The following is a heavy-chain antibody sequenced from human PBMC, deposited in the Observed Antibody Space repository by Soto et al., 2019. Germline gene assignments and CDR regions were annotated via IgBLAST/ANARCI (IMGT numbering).Heavy chain of an antibody. CDR1: GFTFSSYA. J-gene: IGHJ6*02. CDR3: AKVGGYDQIPARYYYYGMDV. V-gene: IGHV3-23*01. CDR2: ISGSGGST. D-gene: IGHD5-12*01. Sequence: QPGGSLRLSCAASGFTFSSYAMSWVRQAPGKGLEWVSAISGSGGSTYYADSVKGRFTISRDNSKNTLYLQMNSLRAEDTAVYYCAKVGGYDQIPARYYYYGMDVWGQGTTVTVSS.